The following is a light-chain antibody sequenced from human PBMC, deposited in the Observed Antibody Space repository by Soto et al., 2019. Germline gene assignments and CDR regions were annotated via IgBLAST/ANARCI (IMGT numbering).Light chain of an antibody. J-gene: IGKJ4*01. CDR2: KAS. CDR3: QQYESYPLT. CDR1: QSINTW. Sequence: DIKMTQSPSTLSASVGDRVTITCRASQSINTWLAWYQQKPGKAPKVLVYKASNLESGVPSRFSGSGSGTEFTLTMSGLQPDDFATYYCQQYESYPLTFGGGTRVEIK. V-gene: IGKV1-5*03.